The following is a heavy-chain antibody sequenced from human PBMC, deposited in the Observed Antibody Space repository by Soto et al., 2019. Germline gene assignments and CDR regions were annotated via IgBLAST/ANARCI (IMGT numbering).Heavy chain of an antibody. CDR1: GYTFSNYG. CDR2: ISLYSDGT. Sequence: QVQLVQSGGEVKRPGASVKVSCKTSGYTFSNYGITWVRQAPGQPLEWLGWISLYSDGTNYAQKFQGRVSMTTDTSTTTPYMELRSLRSDDPAVYYRARVVPGAEAWFGPWGQGTLVTVSS. V-gene: IGHV1-18*01. D-gene: IGHD2-2*01. CDR3: ARVVPGAEAWFGP. J-gene: IGHJ5*02.